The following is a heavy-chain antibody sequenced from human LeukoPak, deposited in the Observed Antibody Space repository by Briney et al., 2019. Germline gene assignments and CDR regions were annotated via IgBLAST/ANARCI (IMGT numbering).Heavy chain of an antibody. J-gene: IGHJ4*02. CDR1: GFTFSSYA. Sequence: QPGGSLRLSCAASGFTFSSYAMNWVRQVPGKGLEWVSCIYGADTIYYADFVKDRFTISRDSNRNILYLQMNSLRAEDTAVYYCARGARGAYFDFWGQGTLVTVSS. CDR3: ARGARGAYFDF. CDR2: IYGADTI. V-gene: IGHV3-66*01. D-gene: IGHD4/OR15-4a*01.